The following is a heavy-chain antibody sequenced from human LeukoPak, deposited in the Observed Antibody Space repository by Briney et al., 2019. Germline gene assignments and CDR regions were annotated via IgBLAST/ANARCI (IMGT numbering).Heavy chain of an antibody. CDR3: ARASGSYDFWSGYSEPLDY. D-gene: IGHD3-3*01. J-gene: IGHJ4*02. CDR1: GGSISSGGYS. Sequence: PSETLSLTCAVSGGSISSGGYSRSWIRQPPGTGLEWIGYIYHSGSTYYNPSLKSRVTISVDTSKNQFSLKLSSVTAADTAVYYCARASGSYDFWSGYSEPLDYWGQGTLVTVSS. CDR2: IYHSGST. V-gene: IGHV4-30-2*01.